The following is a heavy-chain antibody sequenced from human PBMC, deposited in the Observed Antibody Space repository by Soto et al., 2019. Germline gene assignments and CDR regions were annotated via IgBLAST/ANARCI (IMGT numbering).Heavy chain of an antibody. J-gene: IGHJ4*02. CDR3: AHRPGNYGSGSYLDY. CDR2: IYWDDDK. Sequence: VSGPTLVNPTQTLTLTFTFSGFSLITILVCVGWIRHPPGKALEWLALIYWDDDKRYSPSLKSRLTITKDTSKNQVVLTMTNMDPVDTATYYCAHRPGNYGSGSYLDYWGQGTLVTVSS. V-gene: IGHV2-5*02. D-gene: IGHD3-10*01. CDR1: GFSLITILVC.